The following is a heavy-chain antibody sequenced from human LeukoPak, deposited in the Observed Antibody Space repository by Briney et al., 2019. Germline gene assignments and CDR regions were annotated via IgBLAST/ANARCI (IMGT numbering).Heavy chain of an antibody. CDR3: AKEESSGWYSAFDI. Sequence: PGGSLRLSCAASGFTFSSYAMSWVRQAPGKGLEWVSTISGSGGTGTYYADSVKGRFTTSRDNSKNTLYLQMNSLRAEDTAVYYCAKEESSGWYSAFDIWGQGTMVTVSS. J-gene: IGHJ3*02. D-gene: IGHD6-19*01. CDR2: ISGSGGTGT. CDR1: GFTFSSYA. V-gene: IGHV3-23*01.